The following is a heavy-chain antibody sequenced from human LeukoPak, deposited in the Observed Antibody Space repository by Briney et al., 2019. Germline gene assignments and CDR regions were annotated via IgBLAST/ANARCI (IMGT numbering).Heavy chain of an antibody. V-gene: IGHV4-59*08. CDR2: IYGSGST. J-gene: IGHJ5*02. CDR1: GDSLSSHY. CDR3: AKNVGWYPPDR. D-gene: IGHD6-19*01. Sequence: SETLSLTCTVSGDSLSSHYWSWIRQPPGKGLEWIGYIYGSGSTHYDPSLRSRVTISEDTSKNQFSLKLTSVTAADPAVYYCAKNVGWYPPDRWGQGTLVTVSS.